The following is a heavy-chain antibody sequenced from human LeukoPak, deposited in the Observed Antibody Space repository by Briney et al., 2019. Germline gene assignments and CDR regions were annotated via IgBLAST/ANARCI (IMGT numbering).Heavy chain of an antibody. D-gene: IGHD2-2*01. CDR1: GFTFSSYA. CDR2: ISGSGGST. Sequence: QPVGSLRLSCAASGFTFSSYAMSWVRPAPGEGLEWVSGISGSGGSTNYADSVKGRFTISRDNSNNMLYLQMISLRAEDTAVYYCAAPGQYCSSTTCPSPRDYWGQGTLVTVSS. J-gene: IGHJ4*02. CDR3: AAPGQYCSSTTCPSPRDY. V-gene: IGHV3-23*01.